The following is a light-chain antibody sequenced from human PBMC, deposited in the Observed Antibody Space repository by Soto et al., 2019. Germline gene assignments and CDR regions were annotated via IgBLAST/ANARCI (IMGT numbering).Light chain of an antibody. CDR2: EVT. CDR1: SSDVGGYDF. J-gene: IGLJ1*01. CDR3: GSYSRTTTREV. V-gene: IGLV2-14*01. Sequence: QSVLAQPASVSGSPGQSITISCTGASSDVGGYDFVSWYQHHPGTPPKLIICEVTHRPSGVSHRFSGSKSASTASLTISGLQVEDEADYFCGSYSRTTTREVFGTGTKVTVL.